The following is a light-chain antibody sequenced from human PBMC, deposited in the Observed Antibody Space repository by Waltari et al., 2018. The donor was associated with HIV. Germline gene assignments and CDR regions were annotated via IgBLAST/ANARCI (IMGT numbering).Light chain of an antibody. CDR1: QDISSS. CDR3: HQYYSSPRT. V-gene: IGKV1-8*01. Sequence: AIRMTQSPSSFSASTGDRVTLTCRASQDISSSLAWYQQKPGKAPDLLIYAASTLQSGVPSRFNGSGSGTDFTLTINCLQSDDFATYYCHQYYSSPRTFGQGTKVEIK. CDR2: AAS. J-gene: IGKJ1*01.